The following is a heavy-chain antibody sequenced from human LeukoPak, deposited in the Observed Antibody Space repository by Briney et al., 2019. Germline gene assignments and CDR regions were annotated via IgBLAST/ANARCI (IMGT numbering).Heavy chain of an antibody. D-gene: IGHD3-22*01. V-gene: IGHV1-24*01. CDR1: GYTFTSYY. J-gene: IGHJ4*02. CDR3: ATDLFRYYDSSGHFDY. CDR2: FDPEDGET. Sequence: ASVKVSCKASGYTFTSYYMHWVRQAPGKGLEWMGGFDPEDGETIYAQKFQGRVTMTEDTSTDTAYMELSSLRSEDTAVYYCATDLFRYYDSSGHFDYWGQGTLVTVSS.